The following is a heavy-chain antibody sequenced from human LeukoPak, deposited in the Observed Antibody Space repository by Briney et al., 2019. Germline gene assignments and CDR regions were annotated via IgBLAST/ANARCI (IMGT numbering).Heavy chain of an antibody. CDR1: GGTFSSNA. CDR2: IIPIFGTA. Sequence: SVKVSCKASGGTFSSNAISWVRQAPGQGLEWMGRIIPIFGTANYAQKFQGRVTITTDESTSTAYMELSSLRSEDTAVYYCARDYSSGWYERWHFDYWGQGTLVTVSS. CDR3: ARDYSSGWYERWHFDY. V-gene: IGHV1-69*05. J-gene: IGHJ4*02. D-gene: IGHD6-19*01.